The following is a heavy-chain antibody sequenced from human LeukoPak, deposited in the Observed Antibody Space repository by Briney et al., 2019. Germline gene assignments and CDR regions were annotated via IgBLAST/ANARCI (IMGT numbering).Heavy chain of an antibody. CDR2: ISSSGSTI. V-gene: IGHV3-11*01. CDR1: GFTFSDYY. Sequence: GGSLRLSCAASGFTFSDYYMSWIRQAPGKGLEWVSYISSSGSTIYYADSVKGRFTISRDNSKNTLYLQMNSLRAEDTAVYYCAKRDVDIVATINYYYGMDVWGQGTTVAVSS. J-gene: IGHJ6*02. D-gene: IGHD5-12*01. CDR3: AKRDVDIVATINYYYGMDV.